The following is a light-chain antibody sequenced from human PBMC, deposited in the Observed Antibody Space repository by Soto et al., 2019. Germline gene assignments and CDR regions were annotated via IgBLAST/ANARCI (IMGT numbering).Light chain of an antibody. Sequence: QSVLTQPPSVSGSPGQSVTISCTGTSSXVGSYNRVSWYQQPPGTAPKLMIYEVSNRPSGVPDRFSGSKSGNTASLTISGLQAEDEADYYCSSYTSSSTFVFGTGTKVTVL. CDR2: EVS. CDR1: SSXVGSYNR. J-gene: IGLJ1*01. CDR3: SSYTSSSTFV. V-gene: IGLV2-18*02.